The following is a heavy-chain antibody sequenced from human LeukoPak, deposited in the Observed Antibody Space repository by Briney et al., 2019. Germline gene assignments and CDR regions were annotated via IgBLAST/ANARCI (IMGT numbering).Heavy chain of an antibody. Sequence: SETLSLTCTVSGGSISSYYWSWIRQPPGKGLEWIGYTYYSGSTNYNPSLKSRVTISVDTSKNQFSLKLSSVTAADTAVYYCARASTMTVLGNWGQGTLVTVSS. CDR2: TYYSGST. D-gene: IGHD3-22*01. J-gene: IGHJ4*02. CDR3: ARASTMTVLGN. CDR1: GGSISSYY. V-gene: IGHV4-59*01.